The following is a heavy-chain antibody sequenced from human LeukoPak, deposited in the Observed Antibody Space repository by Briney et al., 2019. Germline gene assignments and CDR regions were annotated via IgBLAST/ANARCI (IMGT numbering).Heavy chain of an antibody. CDR2: IFTSGIT. V-gene: IGHV4-4*07. CDR3: ARESSGTYYNPLGYMDV. D-gene: IGHD3-10*01. CDR1: GGSFSGYY. Sequence: SETLPLTCAVYGGSFSGYYWSWIRQPAGKGLEWIGRIFTSGITNYNPSLKSRVTMSVDTSKNQFSLNLSSVTAADTAVYYCARESSGTYYNPLGYMDVWGKGTTVTVSS. J-gene: IGHJ6*03.